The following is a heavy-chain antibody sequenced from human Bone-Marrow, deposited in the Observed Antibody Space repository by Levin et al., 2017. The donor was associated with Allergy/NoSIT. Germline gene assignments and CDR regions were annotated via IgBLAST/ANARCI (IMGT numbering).Heavy chain of an antibody. D-gene: IGHD4-17*01. Sequence: GGSLRLSCAASGFTFSSYAMSWVRQAPGKGLEWVSAISGSGGSTYYADSVKGRFTISRDNSKNTLYLQMNSLRAEDTAVYYCAKDQVNDYGDPEYFQHWGQGTLVTVSS. V-gene: IGHV3-23*01. J-gene: IGHJ1*01. CDR2: ISGSGGST. CDR1: GFTFSSYA. CDR3: AKDQVNDYGDPEYFQH.